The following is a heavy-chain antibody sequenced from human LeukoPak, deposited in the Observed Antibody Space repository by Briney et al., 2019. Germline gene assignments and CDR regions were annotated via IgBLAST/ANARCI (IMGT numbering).Heavy chain of an antibody. D-gene: IGHD5-24*01. V-gene: IGHV4-59*01. J-gene: IGHJ4*02. CDR3: ARARGRDGYNEGYYFDY. CDR1: GGSINGYY. CDR2: MYYGGST. Sequence: SETLSLTCSVSGGSINGYYWSWIRQPPGRGLEWIGFMYYGGSTNYNPSLKSRVIISVDPSKNQFSLRLSSVAAADTAVYYCARARGRDGYNEGYYFDYWGQGSLVTVSS.